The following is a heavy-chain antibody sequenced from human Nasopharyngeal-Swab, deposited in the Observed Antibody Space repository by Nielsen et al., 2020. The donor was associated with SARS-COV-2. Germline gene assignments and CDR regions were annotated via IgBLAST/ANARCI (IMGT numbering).Heavy chain of an antibody. CDR1: GYSPTELS. CDR2: FDPENGDT. D-gene: IGHD3-10*01. V-gene: IGHV1-24*01. J-gene: IGHJ4*02. CDR3: ATVPGDY. Sequence: ASVKVPCKVSGYSPTELSIHWLRQAPGKGLEWMGGFDPENGDTIYAQRFQGRVSMAEDTSPDTVYVELHSLRSEDTAIYYCATVPGDYWGQGTLVTVSS.